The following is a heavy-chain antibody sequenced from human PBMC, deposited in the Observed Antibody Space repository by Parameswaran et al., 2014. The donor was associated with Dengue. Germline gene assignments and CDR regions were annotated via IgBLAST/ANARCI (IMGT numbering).Heavy chain of an antibody. CDR2: IYHSGST. CDR1: GDSISDAY. Sequence: SETLSLTCNVSGDSISDAYWNWIRQPPGKGLEWIGNIYHSGSTNYNPSLKSRVTMSADTSKNQVSLKLTSVTAADTAIYYCARQVSGTMLNNYFIYWGQGTLVTVSS. D-gene: IGHD3-16*01. J-gene: IGHJ4*02. CDR3: ARQVSGTMLNNYFIY. V-gene: IGHV4-59*08.